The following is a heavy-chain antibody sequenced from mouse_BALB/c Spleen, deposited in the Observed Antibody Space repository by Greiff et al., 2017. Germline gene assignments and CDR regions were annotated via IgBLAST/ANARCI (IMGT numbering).Heavy chain of an antibody. J-gene: IGHJ2*01. V-gene: IGHV5-17*02. Sequence: EVQGVESGGGLVQPGGSRKLSCAASGFTFSSFGMHWVRQAPEKGLEWVAYISSGSSTIYYADTVKGRFTISRDNPKNTLFLQMTSLRSEDTAMYYCARTPYGNYHFDYWGQGTTLTVSS. D-gene: IGHD2-1*01. CDR3: ARTPYGNYHFDY. CDR2: ISSGSSTI. CDR1: GFTFSSFG.